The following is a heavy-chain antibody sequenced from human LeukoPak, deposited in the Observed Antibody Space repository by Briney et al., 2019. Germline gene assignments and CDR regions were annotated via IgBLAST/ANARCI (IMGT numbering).Heavy chain of an antibody. Sequence: GGSLRLSCAASGFTFSSYSMNWVRQAPGKGLEWVSSSSSSTSYIYYADSVKGRFTISRDNAKNSLYLQMNSLRAEDTAVYYCARSLWFVTPYYYYYMDVWGKGTTVTVSS. D-gene: IGHD3-10*01. CDR1: GFTFSSYS. V-gene: IGHV3-21*01. CDR2: SSSSTSYI. CDR3: ARSLWFVTPYYYYYMDV. J-gene: IGHJ6*03.